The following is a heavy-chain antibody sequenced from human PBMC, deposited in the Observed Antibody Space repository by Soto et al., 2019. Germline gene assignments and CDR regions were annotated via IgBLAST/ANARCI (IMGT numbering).Heavy chain of an antibody. CDR1: GYTFTSYG. Sequence: QVQLVQSGAEVKKPGASVKVSCKASGYTFTSYGISWVRQAPGQGLEWMGWISAYNGNTNYAQKLQGRVTMTTDTSTSSAYMELRSLRADDTAVYYCARWGAPYFGVVLSSFSWFDPWGQGTLVTVSS. V-gene: IGHV1-18*01. J-gene: IGHJ5*02. CDR3: ARWGAPYFGVVLSSFSWFDP. CDR2: ISAYNGNT. D-gene: IGHD3-3*01.